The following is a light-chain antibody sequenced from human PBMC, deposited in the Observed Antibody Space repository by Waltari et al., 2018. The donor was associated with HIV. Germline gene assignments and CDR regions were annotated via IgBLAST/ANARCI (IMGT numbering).Light chain of an antibody. CDR3: HQYVTSPWT. CDR1: QSVSGSY. V-gene: IGKV3-20*01. Sequence: EIVLKQSPGTLSLSPGETATLSCRASQSVSGSYLAWYQQKPGQPPRLLIYSVSNRATGIPDRVSGSGSGTDFTLTISRLEPEDSAVYYCHQYVTSPWTFGQGTKVEIK. J-gene: IGKJ1*01. CDR2: SVS.